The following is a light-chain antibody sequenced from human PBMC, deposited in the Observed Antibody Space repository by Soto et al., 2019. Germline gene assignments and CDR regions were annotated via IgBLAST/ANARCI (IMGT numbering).Light chain of an antibody. V-gene: IGKV3-15*01. CDR3: QQYNNWPYT. J-gene: IGKJ2*01. CDR2: GAS. CDR1: QSVSSN. Sequence: DIVMTQSPATLSVSPGERATLSCRASQSVSSNLAWYQQKPGQAPRLLIYGASTTATGIPARFSGSGSGTEFTLTISSLQYEDFAVYYCQQYNNWPYTFGEGTKLEIK.